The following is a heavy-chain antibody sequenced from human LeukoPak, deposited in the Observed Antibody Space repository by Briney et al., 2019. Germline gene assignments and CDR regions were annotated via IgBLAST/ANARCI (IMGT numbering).Heavy chain of an antibody. CDR2: ISAYNGNT. CDR3: ARDGDYAGFDY. V-gene: IGHV1-18*01. D-gene: IGHD4-17*01. CDR1: GYTFTVYG. Sequence: ASVKVSXKASGYTFTVYGISWVRQAPGQGLEWMGWISAYNGNTNYAQKLQGRVTMTTDTSTSTAYTELRSLRSDDTAVYYCARDGDYAGFDYWGQGTLVTVSS. J-gene: IGHJ4*02.